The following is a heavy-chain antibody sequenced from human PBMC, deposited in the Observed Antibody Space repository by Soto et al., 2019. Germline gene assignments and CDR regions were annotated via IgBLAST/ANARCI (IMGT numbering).Heavy chain of an antibody. V-gene: IGHV4-39*01. J-gene: IGHJ4*02. CDR2: IYYSGST. CDR3: ARKRAYYDYVWGSYRSRPFDY. D-gene: IGHD3-16*02. Sequence: LSLTCTVSGGSISSSSYYWGWIRQPPGKGLEWIGSIYYSGSTYYNPSLKSRVTISVDTSKNQFSLKLSSVTAADTAVYYCARKRAYYDYVWGSYRSRPFDYWGQGTLVTVSS. CDR1: GGSISSSSYY.